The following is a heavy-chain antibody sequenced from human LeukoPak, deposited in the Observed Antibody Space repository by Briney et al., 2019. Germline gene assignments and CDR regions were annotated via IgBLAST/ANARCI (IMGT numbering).Heavy chain of an antibody. CDR2: ISSGSSYI. V-gene: IGHV3-21*01. CDR1: GFTFNRYS. J-gene: IGHJ3*02. D-gene: IGHD1-26*01. CDR3: ARQVGVDDAFDI. Sequence: PGGSLRLSCAASGFTFNRYSMNWVRQAPGKGLEWDSSISSGSSYIFYADSVKGRFTISRDNAKNSLYLQMNSLRAEDTAVYYCARQVGVDDAFDIWGQGTMVTISS.